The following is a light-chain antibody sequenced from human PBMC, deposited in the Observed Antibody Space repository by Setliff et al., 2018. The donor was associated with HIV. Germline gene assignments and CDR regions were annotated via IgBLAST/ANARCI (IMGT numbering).Light chain of an antibody. CDR3: SSYTTTITPYV. CDR2: DVS. J-gene: IGLJ1*01. V-gene: IGLV2-14*01. CDR1: SSDIGDYNF. Sequence: QSALTQSASVSGSPGQSITISCTGTSSDIGDYNFVSWYQQHPGKAPKLTIYDVSKRPSGVSNRFSGSKSGSTASLTISGLQAEDEGDYYCSSYTTTITPYVFGTGTKVTVL.